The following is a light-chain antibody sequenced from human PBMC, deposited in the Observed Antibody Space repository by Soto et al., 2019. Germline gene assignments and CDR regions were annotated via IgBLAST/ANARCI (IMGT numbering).Light chain of an antibody. J-gene: IGKJ1*01. V-gene: IGKV3-15*01. CDR1: QTVGTY. CDR3: RQYGYLPPWT. CDR2: GAS. Sequence: EVVMTQSPATLSVSPGERATLSCRASQTVGTYLAWYQHRPGQAPRLLIYGASTRTTGVPAWFCGSCSGTEFTLTISSLQSEDFAVYFCRQYGYLPPWTFGQGTKVEIQ.